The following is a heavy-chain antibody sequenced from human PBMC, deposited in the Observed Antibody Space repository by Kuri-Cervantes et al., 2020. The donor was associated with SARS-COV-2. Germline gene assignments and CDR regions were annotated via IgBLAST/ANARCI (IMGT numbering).Heavy chain of an antibody. D-gene: IGHD2-21*01. CDR3: AKDRVGVQDF. J-gene: IGHJ4*02. Sequence: GGSLRLSCIAYGFNFSRTDVNWVRQAHGKGLEWVAVISHDGKNKKCIASGKGRFTISRDNSQNTLYLHMKSRRSEDTAMYYCAKDRVGVQDFWGQGTLVTVSS. CDR2: ISHDGKNK. V-gene: IGHV3-30*18. CDR1: GFNFSRTD.